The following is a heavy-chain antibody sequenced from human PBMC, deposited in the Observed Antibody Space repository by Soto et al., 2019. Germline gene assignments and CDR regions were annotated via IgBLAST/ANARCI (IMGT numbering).Heavy chain of an antibody. V-gene: IGHV4-30-2*01. CDR2: IYHSGST. CDR1: GGSIISGGYS. Sequence: PSESLSHTCAVSGGSIISGGYSWSWIRKPPGKGLEWIGHIYHSGSTYYNPSLKSRVTISVDRSKNQFSLKLSSVTAADTAVYYCARGGVDYYDSSGYYFSPYYFDYWGQGTLVTVSS. CDR3: ARGGVDYYDSSGYYFSPYYFDY. D-gene: IGHD3-22*01. J-gene: IGHJ4*02.